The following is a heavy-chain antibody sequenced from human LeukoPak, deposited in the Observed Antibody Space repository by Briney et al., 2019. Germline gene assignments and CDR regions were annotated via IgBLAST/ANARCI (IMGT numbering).Heavy chain of an antibody. V-gene: IGHV1-69*05. CDR2: IIPIFGTA. CDR3: AREGLSRTPPY. CDR1: GGTFSSYA. D-gene: IGHD3-16*02. J-gene: IGHJ4*02. Sequence: ASVEVSCKASGGTFSSYAISWVRQAPGQGLEWMGGIIPIFGTANYAQKFQGRVTITTDESTSTAYMELSSLRSEDTAVYYCAREGLSRTPPYWGQGTLVTVSS.